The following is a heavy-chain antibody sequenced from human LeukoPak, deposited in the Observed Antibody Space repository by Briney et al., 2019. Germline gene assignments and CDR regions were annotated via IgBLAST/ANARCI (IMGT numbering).Heavy chain of an antibody. Sequence: GGSLRLSCAASGLTASHNVNNAMSWVRHASGKGLEWVSGITTSGSTYYADSVKGRFTISRENSNNILYLHMDSLRAEDTAVYYCAKAPVWNYYYGLDVWGQGTTVTVSS. V-gene: IGHV3-23*01. CDR3: AKAPVWNYYYGLDV. CDR1: GLTASHNVNNA. D-gene: IGHD2-21*01. CDR2: ITTSGST. J-gene: IGHJ6*02.